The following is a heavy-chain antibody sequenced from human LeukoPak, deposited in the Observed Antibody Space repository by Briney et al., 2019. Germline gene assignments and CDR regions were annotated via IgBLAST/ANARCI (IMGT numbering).Heavy chain of an antibody. CDR2: LYYSGST. V-gene: IGHV4-39*01. Sequence: SETLSLTCSVSGGSISRSSNCWGWIRQPPGKGLEWIGSLYYSGSTYHNPSLKSRVTVSVDTSKNQFSLKLKSVTAADTAVYYCARGYDSSGYYGIGYFDSWGQGTLVTVSS. J-gene: IGHJ4*02. D-gene: IGHD3-22*01. CDR1: GGSISRSSNC. CDR3: ARGYDSSGYYGIGYFDS.